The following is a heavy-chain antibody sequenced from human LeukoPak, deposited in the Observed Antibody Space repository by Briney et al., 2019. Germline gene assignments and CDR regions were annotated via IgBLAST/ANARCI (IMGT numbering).Heavy chain of an antibody. Sequence: ASVKVSCKASGYTFTSYYMHWVRQAPGQGLEWMGIIKPSGGSTSYAQKFQGRVTMTRDTSTSTVYMELSSLRSEDTAVYYCARANPGRGYSGYDPNFDYWGQGTLVTVSS. CDR3: ARANPGRGYSGYDPNFDY. D-gene: IGHD5-12*01. CDR2: IKPSGGST. V-gene: IGHV1-46*01. J-gene: IGHJ4*02. CDR1: GYTFTSYY.